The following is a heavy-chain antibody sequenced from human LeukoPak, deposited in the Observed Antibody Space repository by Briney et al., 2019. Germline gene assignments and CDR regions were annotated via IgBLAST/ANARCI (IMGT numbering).Heavy chain of an antibody. D-gene: IGHD3-22*01. CDR2: IYYSGST. CDR1: GGSISSYY. V-gene: IGHV4-59*01. Sequence: ASETPSLTCTVSGGSISSYYWSWIRQPPGKGLEWIGYIYYSGSTNYNPSLKSRVTISVDTSKNQFSLKLSSVTAADTAVYYCARGGYYDSSDAFDIWGQGTMVTVSS. J-gene: IGHJ3*02. CDR3: ARGGYYDSSDAFDI.